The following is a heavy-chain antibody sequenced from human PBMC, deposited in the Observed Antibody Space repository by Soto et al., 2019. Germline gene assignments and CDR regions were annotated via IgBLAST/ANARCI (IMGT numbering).Heavy chain of an antibody. V-gene: IGHV1-46*01. CDR2: VNPSGGST. Sequence: ASVKVSCKASGYTFTSYYMHWVRQAPGQGLEWMGIVNPSGGSTSYAQKFQGGVTMTRDTSTSTVYMELSSLRSEDTAVYYCARGYCSGGSCSSSYYYYGMDDWGQGTTVTVSS. D-gene: IGHD2-15*01. CDR3: ARGYCSGGSCSSSYYYYGMDD. J-gene: IGHJ6*02. CDR1: GYTFTSYY.